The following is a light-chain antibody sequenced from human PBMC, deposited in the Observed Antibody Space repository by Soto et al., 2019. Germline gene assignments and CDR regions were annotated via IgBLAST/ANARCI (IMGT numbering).Light chain of an antibody. V-gene: IGKV1-5*03. J-gene: IGKJ1*01. Sequence: DIQMTQSPSTLSGSVGDRVTITCRASQTISSWLAWYQQKPGKAPKLLIYKASTLKSGVPSRFSGSGSGTAFTLTISSLQHDDFATYYCQHYNSYSEAFGQGTKVELK. CDR1: QTISSW. CDR3: QHYNSYSEA. CDR2: KAS.